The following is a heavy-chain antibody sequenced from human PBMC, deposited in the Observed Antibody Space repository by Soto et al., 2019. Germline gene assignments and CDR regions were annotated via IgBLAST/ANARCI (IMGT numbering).Heavy chain of an antibody. CDR1: GFTFSSYA. CDR3: ASPPSYSSGYNWFDP. CDR2: ISYDGSNK. J-gene: IGHJ5*02. Sequence: GGSLRLSCAASGFTFSSYAMHWVRQAPGKGLEWVAVISYDGSNKYYADSVKGRFTISRDNSKNTLYLQMNSLRAEDTAVYYCASPPSYSSGYNWFDPWGQGTLVTVSS. V-gene: IGHV3-30-3*01. D-gene: IGHD6-19*01.